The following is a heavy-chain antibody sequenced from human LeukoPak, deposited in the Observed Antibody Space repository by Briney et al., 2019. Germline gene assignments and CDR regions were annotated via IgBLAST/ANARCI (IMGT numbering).Heavy chain of an antibody. Sequence: PGGSLRLSCAASGFTFSSYGMHWVRQAPGKGLEWVAFIRYDGSNKHYADSVKGRFTISRDNSKNTLYLQMNSLRAEDTAVYYCAKEGGATRSFDYWGQGTLVTVSS. J-gene: IGHJ4*02. V-gene: IGHV3-30*02. CDR1: GFTFSSYG. D-gene: IGHD1-26*01. CDR3: AKEGGATRSFDY. CDR2: IRYDGSNK.